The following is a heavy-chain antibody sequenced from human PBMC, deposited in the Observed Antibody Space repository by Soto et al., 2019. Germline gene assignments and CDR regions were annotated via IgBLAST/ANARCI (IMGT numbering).Heavy chain of an antibody. V-gene: IGHV3-7*03. CDR1: GLTFRNDW. CDR3: AVYGYGVSAAAY. Sequence: GGSLRLSCAGSGLTFRNDWLSWFRQAPGKGLEWVANINQDGSERYYVDSVRGRFTISRDNVENSLYLQLNSLRPEDTAVYYCAVYGYGVSAAAYWGQGTLVTVSS. D-gene: IGHD4-17*01. CDR2: INQDGSER. J-gene: IGHJ4*02.